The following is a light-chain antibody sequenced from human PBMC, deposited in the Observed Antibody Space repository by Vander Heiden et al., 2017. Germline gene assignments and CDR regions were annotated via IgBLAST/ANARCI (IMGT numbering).Light chain of an antibody. Sequence: TVVTQEPSLTVSPGATVTLTCASSTGVVTSAYYPNWFQQKPGQAPRALIDSTGNKHSWTPARFSGTLLGGKAALTLSGVQPEDEAEYYCLLYFGGEAVFGGGTKLTV. J-gene: IGLJ2*01. CDR3: LLYFGGEAV. V-gene: IGLV7-43*01. CDR2: STG. CDR1: TGVVTSAYY.